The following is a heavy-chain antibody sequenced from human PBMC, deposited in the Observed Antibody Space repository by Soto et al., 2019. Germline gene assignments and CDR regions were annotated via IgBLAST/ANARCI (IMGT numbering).Heavy chain of an antibody. J-gene: IGHJ4*02. V-gene: IGHV4-61*01. CDR2: IYYSGST. CDR1: GGSVSSGSYY. CDR3: ARETYYYGSGSPSVFDY. Sequence: SETLSLTCTVSGGSVSSGSYYWSWIRQPPGKGLEWIGYIYYSGSTNYNPSLKSRVTISVDTSKNQFSLKLGSVTAADTAVYYCARETYYYGSGSPSVFDYWGQGTLVTVSS. D-gene: IGHD3-10*01.